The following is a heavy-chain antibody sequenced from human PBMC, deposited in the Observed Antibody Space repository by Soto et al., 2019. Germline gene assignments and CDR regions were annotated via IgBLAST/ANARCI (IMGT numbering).Heavy chain of an antibody. V-gene: IGHV1-69*01. CDR1: GGTSNRFA. Sequence: QVQLVQSGTEVKKPGSSVRVSCKASGGTSNRFAFSWVRQAPGQGLEWMGGSIPIFGTANYAPRFQGRATITADESTSTGYMELSGLRAHDTATYYCATGRGSGGFDPWGQGTQVLVSS. CDR3: ATGRGSGGFDP. J-gene: IGHJ5*02. D-gene: IGHD3-16*01. CDR2: SIPIFGTA.